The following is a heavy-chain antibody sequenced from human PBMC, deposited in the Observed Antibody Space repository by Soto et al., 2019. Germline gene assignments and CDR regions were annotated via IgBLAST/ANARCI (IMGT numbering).Heavy chain of an antibody. Sequence: SETLSLTCTVSSGSISGYYWSWIRQPPGKGLEWSGYIYYIGSTTYNPSLKSRVTISVDTSKNQFSLTLNSVTAADTALFYCARRYCSGVSCYSGFDYWGQGTLVTVSS. D-gene: IGHD2-15*01. V-gene: IGHV4-59*01. CDR1: SGSISGYY. CDR2: IYYIGST. J-gene: IGHJ4*02. CDR3: ARRYCSGVSCYSGFDY.